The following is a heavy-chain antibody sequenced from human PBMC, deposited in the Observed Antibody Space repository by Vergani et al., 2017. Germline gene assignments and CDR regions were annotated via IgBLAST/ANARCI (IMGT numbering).Heavy chain of an antibody. CDR1: GGSITKTDHY. CDR3: ARSFRGSGCQDWYFDI. CDR2: LSYNGHT. V-gene: IGHV4-39*01. D-gene: IGHD5-12*01. J-gene: IGHJ2*01. Sequence: HLQESGPGVVKPSETLSLTCTVSGGSITKTDHYWGWVRQPPGKGLEWIENLSYNGHTYSNSSLRSRVTMSVDTTKNQVSLKLKSVTAADTAIYFCARSFRGSGCQDWYFDIWGRGTLVTVSS.